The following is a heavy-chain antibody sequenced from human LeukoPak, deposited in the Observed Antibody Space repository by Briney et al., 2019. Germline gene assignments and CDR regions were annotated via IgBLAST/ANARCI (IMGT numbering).Heavy chain of an antibody. D-gene: IGHD1-26*01. J-gene: IGHJ6*02. Sequence: GGSLRLSCAASGFTFSSYWMHWVRQAPGKGLVWVSRINSDGSSTSYADSVKGRLTISRDNSKNTLYLQMNSLRAEDTAVYYCANVGANYYYYYGMDVWGQGTTVTVSS. V-gene: IGHV3-74*01. CDR1: GFTFSSYW. CDR3: ANVGANYYYYYGMDV. CDR2: INSDGSST.